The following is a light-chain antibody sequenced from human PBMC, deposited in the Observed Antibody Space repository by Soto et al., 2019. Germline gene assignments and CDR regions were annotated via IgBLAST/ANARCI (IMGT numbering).Light chain of an antibody. J-gene: IGKJ4*01. V-gene: IGKV3-15*01. CDR1: QDIRSS. Sequence: EIVMTQSPATLSVSPGERVTLSCRASQDIRSSLAWYQQKPGQAPRLLIYGASIRATGVPATFSGSGSGTELTLSISSLQSEHLGVYYCQQDSSWPLTFGGGTKVDI. CDR2: GAS. CDR3: QQDSSWPLT.